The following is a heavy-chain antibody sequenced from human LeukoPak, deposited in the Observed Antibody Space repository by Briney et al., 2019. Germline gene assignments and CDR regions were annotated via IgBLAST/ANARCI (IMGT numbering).Heavy chain of an antibody. CDR2: IYYSGST. V-gene: IGHV4-59*01. CDR1: GGSFSGYY. CDR3: ARGPGGLRPDY. J-gene: IGHJ4*02. Sequence: PSETLSLTCAVYGGSFSGYYWSWIRQAPGKGLEWIGYIYYSGSTNYNPSLKSRVTISIDTSKNQFSLKLSSVTAADTAVYYCARGPGGLRPDYWGQGTLVTVSS. D-gene: IGHD4-17*01.